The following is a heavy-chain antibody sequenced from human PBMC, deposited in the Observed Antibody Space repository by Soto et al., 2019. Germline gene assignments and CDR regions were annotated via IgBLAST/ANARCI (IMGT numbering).Heavy chain of an antibody. CDR3: AKDRYCSGGSCYLGWFDP. V-gene: IGHV3-23*01. CDR2: ISGSGGST. D-gene: IGHD2-15*01. CDR1: GFTFSSYA. J-gene: IGHJ5*02. Sequence: GGSLRLCYAASGFTFSSYAMSWVRQAPGKGLEWVSAISGSGGSTYYADSVKGRFTISRDNSKNTLYLQMNSLRAEDTAVYYCAKDRYCSGGSCYLGWFDPWGQGTLVTVSS.